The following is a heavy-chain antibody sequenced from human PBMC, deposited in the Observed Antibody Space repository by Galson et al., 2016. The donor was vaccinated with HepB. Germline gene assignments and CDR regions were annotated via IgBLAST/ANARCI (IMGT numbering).Heavy chain of an antibody. J-gene: IGHJ4*02. CDR3: ALGQGFLADS. Sequence: SLRLSCAASGFTFSSYWMNWVRQAPGKGLEWVAIIKQDGSAKYYVDSLKGRFTISRDNAKNSLCLQMSSLRPEDTAVYYCALGQGFLADSWGQGTLVTVSS. CDR1: GFTFSSYW. CDR2: IKQDGSAK. V-gene: IGHV3-7*05.